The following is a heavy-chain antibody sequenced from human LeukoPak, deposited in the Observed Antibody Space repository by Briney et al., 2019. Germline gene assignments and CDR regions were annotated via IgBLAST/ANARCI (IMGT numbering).Heavy chain of an antibody. CDR3: ARGGAVAGHNWFDP. Sequence: ASVKVSCKASGYTFTNYDINWVRQATGQGLEWMGWMNPDNGNTGYALRFQGRVTITRNTSISTAYVELSSLRSEDTAVYYCARGGAVAGHNWFDPWGQGTLVTVSS. D-gene: IGHD6-19*01. CDR2: MNPDNGNT. J-gene: IGHJ5*02. CDR1: GYTFTNYD. V-gene: IGHV1-8*03.